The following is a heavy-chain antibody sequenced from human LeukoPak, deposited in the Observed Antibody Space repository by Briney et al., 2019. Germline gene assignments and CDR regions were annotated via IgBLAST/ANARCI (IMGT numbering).Heavy chain of an antibody. CDR1: GYTFTSYD. D-gene: IGHD3-22*01. CDR2: MNPNSGNT. Sequence: GGSVQVSCKASGYTFTSYDINWVRQAPGQGLEWMGWMNPNSGNTGYAQKFQGSVTMTRNTSISTAYMELSSLRAEDTAVYYCARGGGYYYDSSLPIGWGQGTLVTVSS. CDR3: ARGGGYYYDSSLPIG. J-gene: IGHJ4*02. V-gene: IGHV1-8*01.